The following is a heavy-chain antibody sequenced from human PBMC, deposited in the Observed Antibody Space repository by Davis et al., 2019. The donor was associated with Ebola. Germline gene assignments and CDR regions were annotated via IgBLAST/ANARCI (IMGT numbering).Heavy chain of an antibody. Sequence: SETLSLTCTVSGDSISDYYWSWIRQPPGKGLEWNGEINHSGSTNYNPSLKSRVTISVDTSTNQFSLKLSSVTAADTAVYYCAREGSSWYEFDYWGQGTLVTVSS. J-gene: IGHJ4*02. CDR2: INHSGST. CDR3: AREGSSWYEFDY. CDR1: GDSISDYY. V-gene: IGHV4-34*01. D-gene: IGHD6-13*01.